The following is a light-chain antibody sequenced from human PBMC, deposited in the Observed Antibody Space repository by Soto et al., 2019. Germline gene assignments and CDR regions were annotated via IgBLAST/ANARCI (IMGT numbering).Light chain of an antibody. CDR3: FSSTTTSTHV. CDR2: EVN. V-gene: IGLV2-14*01. CDR1: SSDIGAYDY. Sequence: QSMLTHPASVSGSPGQAITISCTGTSSDIGAYDYVSWFQHHPGKAPKLMISEVNNRPSGVSNRFSGSKSGNTAYLTISGLQVEDEAEYFCFSSTTTSTHVFGTGTKVTAL. J-gene: IGLJ1*01.